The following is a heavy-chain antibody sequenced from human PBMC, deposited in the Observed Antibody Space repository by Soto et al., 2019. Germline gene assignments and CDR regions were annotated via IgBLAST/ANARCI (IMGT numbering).Heavy chain of an antibody. Sequence: GPPVKVSCKASGGTFSSYAISWVRQAPGQGLEWMGGIIPIFGTANYAQKFQGRVTITADESTSTAYMELSSLRSEDTAVYYCARGMEQLVPGYYYGMDVWGQGTTVTVSS. CDR2: IIPIFGTA. J-gene: IGHJ6*02. V-gene: IGHV1-69*13. D-gene: IGHD6-6*01. CDR1: GGTFSSYA. CDR3: ARGMEQLVPGYYYGMDV.